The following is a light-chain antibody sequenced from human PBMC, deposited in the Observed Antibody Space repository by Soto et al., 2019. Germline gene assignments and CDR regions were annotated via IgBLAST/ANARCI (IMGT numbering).Light chain of an antibody. CDR2: AAS. CDR1: QGIGSW. CDR3: QQANSFPPT. V-gene: IGKV1-12*01. Sequence: DIQMTQSPSSVSAFVGDRVTISCRASQGIGSWLAWYQQKPGKAPKLMIYAASTLQSGVPSRFSGSGSGTDFALTISSLQPEDFATYYCQQANSFPPTFGGGTKVEI. J-gene: IGKJ4*01.